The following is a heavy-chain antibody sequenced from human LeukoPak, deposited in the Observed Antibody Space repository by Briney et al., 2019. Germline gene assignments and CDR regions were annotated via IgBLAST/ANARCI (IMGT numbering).Heavy chain of an antibody. J-gene: IGHJ4*02. CDR1: GDSLSSHY. Sequence: PSETLSLTCTVSGDSLSSHYWSWIRQPPGKGLEGIGYIYGSGSTHYDPSLRSRVTISEATSKNQFSLKLTSVTAADTAVYYCARNVGWYSHDSWGQGTLVTVSS. D-gene: IGHD6-19*01. V-gene: IGHV4-59*08. CDR2: IYGSGST. CDR3: ARNVGWYSHDS.